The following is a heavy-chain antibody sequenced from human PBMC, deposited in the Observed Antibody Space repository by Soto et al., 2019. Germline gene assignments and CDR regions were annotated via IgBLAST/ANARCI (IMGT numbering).Heavy chain of an antibody. CDR1: GFTFSSYS. CDR3: ARDLDSSRPATGDY. CDR2: ISSSSSYI. D-gene: IGHD6-13*01. Sequence: GGSLRLSCAASGFTFSSYSMNWVRQAPGKGLEWVSSISSSSSYIYYADSVKGRFTISRDNAKNSLYLQMNSLRAEDTAVYYCARDLDSSRPATGDYWGQGTLVTVSS. J-gene: IGHJ4*02. V-gene: IGHV3-21*01.